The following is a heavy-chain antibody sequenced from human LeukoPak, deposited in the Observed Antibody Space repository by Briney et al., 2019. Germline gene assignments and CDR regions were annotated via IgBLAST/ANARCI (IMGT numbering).Heavy chain of an antibody. V-gene: IGHV4-39*07. CDR3: ARWGAAAATGWFDP. J-gene: IGHJ5*02. CDR1: GGSISSSSYY. CDR2: IYYSGST. D-gene: IGHD6-13*01. Sequence: SETLSLTCTVSGGSISSSSYYWGWIRQPPGKGLEWIGSIYYSGSTYYNPSLKSRVTISVDTSKNQFSLKLSSVTAADTAVYYCARWGAAAATGWFDPWGQGTLVTVSS.